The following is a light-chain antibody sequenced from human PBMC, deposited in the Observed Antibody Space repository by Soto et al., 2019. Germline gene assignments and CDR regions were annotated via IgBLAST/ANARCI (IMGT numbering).Light chain of an antibody. J-gene: IGLJ1*01. CDR1: SSDVGGYNY. V-gene: IGLV2-11*01. Sequence: QSVLTQPRSVSGSPGQSVTISCTGTSSDVGGYNYVSWYQQHPGKAPKLMIYDVSKRPSGVPDRFSGSKSGNTASLTISGLQDEDEADYYCFSYAGSYTLYVFGTGTKVTVL. CDR2: DVS. CDR3: FSYAGSYTLYV.